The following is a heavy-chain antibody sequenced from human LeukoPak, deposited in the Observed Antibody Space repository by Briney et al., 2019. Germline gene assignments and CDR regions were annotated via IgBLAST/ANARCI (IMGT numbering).Heavy chain of an antibody. CDR3: AKCRYQLRRPGGFDF. CDR2: IRFDGSDK. D-gene: IGHD2-2*01. J-gene: IGHJ3*01. CDR1: GFTFSSYG. V-gene: IGHV3-30*02. Sequence: PGGSLRLSCAASGFTFSSYGMHWVRQAPGKGLEWVAFIRFDGSDKYYADSVKGRFTISRDNSKNMLYLHMNSLRAEDTAMYYCAKCRYQLRRPGGFDFWGQGTMVTVSS.